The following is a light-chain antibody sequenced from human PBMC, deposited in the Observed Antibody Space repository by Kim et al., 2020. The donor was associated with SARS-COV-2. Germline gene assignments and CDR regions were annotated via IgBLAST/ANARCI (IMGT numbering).Light chain of an antibody. V-gene: IGKV4-1*01. Sequence: ATVQCRSCHSLVTRSDNNHSLGCYKQKPGQPPKLLIDWASTRESGVPDRFSGSGSGTDSSLTMSSLQAEEVAVYYCLQYLDMPRTFGQGTKLEI. CDR3: LQYLDMPRT. CDR2: WAS. CDR1: HSLVTRSDNNHS. J-gene: IGKJ2*01.